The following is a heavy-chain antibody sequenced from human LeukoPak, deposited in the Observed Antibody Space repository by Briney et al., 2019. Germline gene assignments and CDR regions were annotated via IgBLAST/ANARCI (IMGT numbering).Heavy chain of an antibody. CDR3: VERGWAIDY. J-gene: IGHJ4*02. D-gene: IGHD1-26*01. V-gene: IGHV3-30*18. CDR2: ISYDGSNK. Sequence: GGSLRLSCAASGFTFSTYWMSWVRQAPGKGLEWVAVISYDGSNKYYADSVKGRFTISRDNSKNTLYLQMNSLRAEDTAVYYCVERGWAIDYWGQGTLVTVSS. CDR1: GFTFSTYW.